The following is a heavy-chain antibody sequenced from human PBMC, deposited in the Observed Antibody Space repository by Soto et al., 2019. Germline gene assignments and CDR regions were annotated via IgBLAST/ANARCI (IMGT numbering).Heavy chain of an antibody. CDR1: GYTFTSYG. D-gene: IGHD3-9*01. Sequence: ASVKVSCKASGYTFTSYGISWVRQAPGQGLEWMGWISAYNGNTNYAQKLQGRVTMTTDTSTSTAYMELRSLRSDDTAVYYCATSPGDPDILTGYYRNYYYYGMDVWGQGTTVTVSS. V-gene: IGHV1-18*01. CDR2: ISAYNGNT. J-gene: IGHJ6*02. CDR3: ATSPGDPDILTGYYRNYYYYGMDV.